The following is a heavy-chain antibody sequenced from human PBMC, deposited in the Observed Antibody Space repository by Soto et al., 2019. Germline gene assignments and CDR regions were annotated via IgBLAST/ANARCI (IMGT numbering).Heavy chain of an antibody. CDR1: GYTLTSYA. CDR3: ARDLVGYCSSTSCYNWFDP. D-gene: IGHD2-2*01. Sequence: ASVKVSCKASGYTLTSYAMHWVRQAPGQRLEWMGWINAGNGNTKYSQKFQGRVTITRDTSASTAYMELSSLRSEDTAVYYCARDLVGYCSSTSCYNWFDPWGQGTLVTVSS. CDR2: INAGNGNT. J-gene: IGHJ5*02. V-gene: IGHV1-3*01.